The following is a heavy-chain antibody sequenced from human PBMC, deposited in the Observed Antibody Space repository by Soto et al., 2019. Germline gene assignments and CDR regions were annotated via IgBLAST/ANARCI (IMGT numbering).Heavy chain of an antibody. Sequence: GGSLRLSCAASGFTFSSYSMNWVRQAPGKGLEWVSYISSSSTIYYADSVKGRFTISRDNAKNSLYLQMNSLRAEDTAVYYCARDRGYSSGKLYYFDYWGQGTLVTVSS. J-gene: IGHJ4*02. D-gene: IGHD6-19*01. CDR1: GFTFSSYS. V-gene: IGHV3-48*01. CDR2: ISSSSTI. CDR3: ARDRGYSSGKLYYFDY.